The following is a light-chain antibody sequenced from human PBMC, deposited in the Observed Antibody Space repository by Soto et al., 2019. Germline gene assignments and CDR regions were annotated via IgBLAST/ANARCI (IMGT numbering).Light chain of an antibody. J-gene: IGLJ2*01. V-gene: IGLV2-8*01. CDR1: SSDVGGYNY. CDR3: SSYAGNNNFL. CDR2: EVT. Sequence: QSVLTQPPSASGSPGQSVTISCTGTSSDVGGYNYVSWYQQHPGKAPKLVIYEVTKRPSGVPDRFSGSKSGNTASLTVSGLQVEDEADYHCSSYAGNNNFLFGGGTKVTVL.